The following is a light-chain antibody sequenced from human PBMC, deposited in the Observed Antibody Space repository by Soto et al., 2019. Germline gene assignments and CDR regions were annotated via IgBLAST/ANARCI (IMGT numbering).Light chain of an antibody. CDR3: CSFAGTYTI. CDR2: DVT. CDR1: SSDVGGYSH. Sequence: QSALTQPRSVSGSPGQSVTISCTGSSSDVGGYSHVSWFQQHPGKAPKLMIYDVTKRPSGVPDRFSGSKSGNTASLTISGLQAEDESDYYCCSFAGTYTIFGGGTKVTVI. V-gene: IGLV2-11*01. J-gene: IGLJ2*01.